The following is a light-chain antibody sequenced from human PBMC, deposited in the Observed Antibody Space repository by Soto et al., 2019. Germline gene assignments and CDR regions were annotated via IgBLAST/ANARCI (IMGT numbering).Light chain of an antibody. V-gene: IGKV3-20*01. CDR2: GAS. Sequence: EIVLTQSPGTLSLSPGERATLSCRASQTVSSNYLAWYQQKPGQAPRLLIYGASTRATGIPDRFSGSGSGTDFTLTISRLGPEDFAVYYCQQYGSSPVTFGPGTTVDIK. J-gene: IGKJ3*01. CDR1: QTVSSNY. CDR3: QQYGSSPVT.